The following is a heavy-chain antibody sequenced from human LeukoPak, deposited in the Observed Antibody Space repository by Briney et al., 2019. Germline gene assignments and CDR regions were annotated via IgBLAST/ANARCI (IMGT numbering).Heavy chain of an antibody. CDR2: INPNGGST. J-gene: IGHJ4*02. CDR3: ASDSGGNAYFDY. V-gene: IGHV1-46*01. D-gene: IGHD4-23*01. Sequence: ASVKVSCKASGYIFTSYGISWVRQAPGHGLEWMGIINPNGGSTNYAQKFQGRVTMTRETSTSTVYMELSSLTSDDTAVYYCASDSGGNAYFDYWGQGTLVTVSS. CDR1: GYIFTSYG.